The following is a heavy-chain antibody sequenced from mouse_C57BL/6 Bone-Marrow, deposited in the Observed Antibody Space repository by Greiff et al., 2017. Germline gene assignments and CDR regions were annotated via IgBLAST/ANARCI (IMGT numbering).Heavy chain of an antibody. D-gene: IGHD2-3*01. CDR2: IYPGNSDT. Sequence: VQLQQSGTVLARPGASVKMSCKTSGYTFTSYWMHWVKQRPGQGLEWIGAIYPGNSDTSYNQKFTGKAKLTAVTSASTAYMELSSLTNEDSAVFYCTNGYYVLGYFDVWGTGTTVTVSS. CDR1: GYTFTSYW. CDR3: TNGYYVLGYFDV. V-gene: IGHV1-5*01. J-gene: IGHJ1*03.